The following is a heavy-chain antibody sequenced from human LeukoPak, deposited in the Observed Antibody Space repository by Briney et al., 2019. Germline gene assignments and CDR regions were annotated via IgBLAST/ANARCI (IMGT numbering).Heavy chain of an antibody. D-gene: IGHD1-26*01. CDR2: ICCSGNT. CDR3: ARDDLSGRYGMDV. V-gene: IGHV4-59*01. Sequence: ALETLSLTCTVSGGSISSYYWNWIRQSPGKGLEWIGYICCSGNTNYNPSLKSRVSISVDTSKNQFSLKLSSVTAADTAVYYCARDDLSGRYGMDVWGQGTTVTVSS. CDR1: GGSISSYY. J-gene: IGHJ6*02.